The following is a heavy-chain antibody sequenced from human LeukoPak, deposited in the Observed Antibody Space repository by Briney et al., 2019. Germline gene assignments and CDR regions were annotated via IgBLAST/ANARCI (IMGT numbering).Heavy chain of an antibody. CDR1: GGSISSSSYY. Sequence: SETPSLTCTVSGGSISSSSYYWGWIRQPPGKGLEWIGSIYYSGSTYYNPSLKSRVTISVDTSKNQFSLKLSSVTAADTAVYYCARGVMGYDFWSGDNWFDPWGQGTLVTVSS. D-gene: IGHD3-3*01. V-gene: IGHV4-39*07. CDR3: ARGVMGYDFWSGDNWFDP. J-gene: IGHJ5*02. CDR2: IYYSGST.